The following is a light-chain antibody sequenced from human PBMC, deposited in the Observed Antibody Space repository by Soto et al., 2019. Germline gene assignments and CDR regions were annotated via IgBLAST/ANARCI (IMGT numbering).Light chain of an antibody. Sequence: DIVMTQSPDSLAVSLGERATINCKSSQSVLYSSNNKNYLAWYQQKPGQPPKLLISWASTRETGVPDRFSGSGSGADFTLTISSLQVEDVAVYYCQQYHTTPQTFGQGTKVEIK. J-gene: IGKJ1*01. CDR1: QSVLYSSNNKNY. CDR2: WAS. CDR3: QQYHTTPQT. V-gene: IGKV4-1*01.